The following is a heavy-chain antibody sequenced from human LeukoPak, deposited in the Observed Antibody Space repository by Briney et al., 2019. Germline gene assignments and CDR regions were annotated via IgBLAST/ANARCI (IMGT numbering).Heavy chain of an antibody. V-gene: IGHV1-69*01. CDR3: ARDIRYYDFWSGYPPGHFVYYFDY. CDR1: GGTFSSYA. J-gene: IGHJ4*02. CDR2: IIPIFGTA. Sequence: PVKVSCKASGGTFSSYAISWVRPAPGQGLEWMGGIIPIFGTANYAQKFQGRVTITADESTSTAYMELSSLRSEDTAVYYCARDIRYYDFWSGYPPGHFVYYFDYWGQGTLVTVSS. D-gene: IGHD3-3*01.